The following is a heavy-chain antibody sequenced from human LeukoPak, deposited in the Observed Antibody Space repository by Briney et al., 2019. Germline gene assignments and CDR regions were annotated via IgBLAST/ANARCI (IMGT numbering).Heavy chain of an antibody. CDR1: EFVFSSHA. Sequence: PGGSLRLSCVASEFVFSSHAMIWVRQAPGKGLEWVSYISSSSSTIYYADSVKGRFTISRDNAKNSLYLQMNSLRAEDTAVYYCARVESVGSYPLIDYWGQGTLVTVSS. V-gene: IGHV3-48*04. J-gene: IGHJ4*02. CDR3: ARVESVGSYPLIDY. CDR2: ISSSSSTI. D-gene: IGHD1-26*01.